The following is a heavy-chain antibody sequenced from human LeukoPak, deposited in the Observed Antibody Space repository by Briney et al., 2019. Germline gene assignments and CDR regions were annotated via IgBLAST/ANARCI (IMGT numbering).Heavy chain of an antibody. V-gene: IGHV3-23*01. CDR3: AKASWFSNADAVL. Sequence: GGSLRLSCAASGFTFSSYAMSWVREAPARGLEWVSSLRGNGDTFYADSVKGRFTLSRDESRNTVYLQLNNLRVEDTAVYYCAKASWFSNADAVLWGQGTVVTVSS. CDR1: GFTFSSYA. D-gene: IGHD1-1*01. J-gene: IGHJ4*02. CDR2: LRGNGDT.